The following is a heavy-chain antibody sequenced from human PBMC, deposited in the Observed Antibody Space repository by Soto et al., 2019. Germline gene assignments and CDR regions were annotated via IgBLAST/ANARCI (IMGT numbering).Heavy chain of an antibody. CDR3: AIRRNTNYYYYGMDV. J-gene: IGHJ6*02. CDR2: IFPIFGTA. D-gene: IGHD1-1*01. CDR1: GGTFNTHA. Sequence: SVKVSCKASGGTFNTHAYNWVRQAPGQGLEWVGGIFPIFGTANYAQKFQGRVTITADESTSTAYMELSSLRSEDTAGYYGAIRRNTNYYYYGMDVWGQGTTVTVSS. V-gene: IGHV1-69*13.